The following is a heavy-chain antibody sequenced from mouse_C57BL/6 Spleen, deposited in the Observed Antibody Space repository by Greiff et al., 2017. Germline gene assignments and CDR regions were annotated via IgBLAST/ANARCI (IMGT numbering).Heavy chain of an antibody. CDR3: ARQGYSNYGGYFDV. J-gene: IGHJ1*03. CDR1: GHTFTDYH. V-gene: IGHV1-76*01. D-gene: IGHD2-5*01. Sequence: QVQPQQSGAELVRPGASVKLSCKASGHTFTDYHINWVKQRPGQGLEWIARIYPGSGNTYYNEKFKGKATLTAEKSSSTAYMQLSSLTSEDSAVYFCARQGYSNYGGYFDVWGTGTTVTVSS. CDR2: IYPGSGNT.